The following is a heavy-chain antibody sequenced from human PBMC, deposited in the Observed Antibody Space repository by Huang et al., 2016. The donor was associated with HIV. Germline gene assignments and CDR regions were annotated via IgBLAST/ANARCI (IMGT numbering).Heavy chain of an antibody. V-gene: IGHV1-18*04. CDR1: GYNFNSYG. D-gene: IGHD6-6*01. CDR2: ISGYNGNT. J-gene: IGHJ5*02. CDR3: AREGIASRRWFDP. Sequence: QVQLVQSEAEVKKPGASVKVSCTASGYNFNSYGINWVRQAPGHGLEWIGWISGYNGNTNYAQKFQGRVTMTTDTSTSTAYMELRRLKSDDTAVYYCAREGIASRRWFDPWGQGTLVTVSS.